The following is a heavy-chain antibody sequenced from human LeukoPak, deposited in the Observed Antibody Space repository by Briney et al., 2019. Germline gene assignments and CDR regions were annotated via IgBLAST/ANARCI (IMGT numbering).Heavy chain of an antibody. D-gene: IGHD1-1*01. Sequence: GGSLRLSCAASGFTFSGYGMHWVRQAPGKGLEWVAFIRYDGSNKYYVDSVKGRFTISRDNSKNTLYLQMNSLRAEDTAVYYCARTTGKDAYYFYGMHVWGQGTTVTVSS. CDR2: IRYDGSNK. J-gene: IGHJ6*02. V-gene: IGHV3-30*02. CDR3: ARTTGKDAYYFYGMHV. CDR1: GFTFSGYG.